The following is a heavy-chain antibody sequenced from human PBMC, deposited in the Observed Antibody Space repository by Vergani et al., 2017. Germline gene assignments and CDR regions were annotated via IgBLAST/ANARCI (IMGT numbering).Heavy chain of an antibody. CDR3: TTDIVVVVAAESFDY. CDR2: ISYDGSNK. J-gene: IGHJ4*02. D-gene: IGHD2-15*01. Sequence: QVQLVESGGGVVQPGRSLRLSCAASGFTFSSYGMHWVRQAPGKGLEWVAVISYDGSNKYYADSVKGRFTISRDDSKNTLYLQMNSLKTEDTAVYYCTTDIVVVVAAESFDYWGQGTLVTVSS. V-gene: IGHV3-30*03. CDR1: GFTFSSYG.